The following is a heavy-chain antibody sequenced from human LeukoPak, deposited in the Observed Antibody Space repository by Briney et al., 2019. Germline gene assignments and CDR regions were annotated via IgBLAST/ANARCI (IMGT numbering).Heavy chain of an antibody. D-gene: IGHD3-22*01. V-gene: IGHV3-21*04. Sequence: GGSLRLSCAASGFTFSSYSMNWVRQAPGKGLEWVSSISSSSSYIYYADSVKGRFTISRDNSKNTLYLQMNSLRAEDTAVYYCAYSAGADYYDSSEDYWGQGTLVTVSS. CDR2: ISSSSSYI. CDR3: AYSAGADYYDSSEDY. J-gene: IGHJ4*02. CDR1: GFTFSSYS.